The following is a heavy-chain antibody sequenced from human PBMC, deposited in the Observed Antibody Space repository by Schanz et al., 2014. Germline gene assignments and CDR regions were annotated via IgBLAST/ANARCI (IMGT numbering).Heavy chain of an antibody. CDR2: ISAYNGNT. CDR1: GYTFTSYG. Sequence: QVQLVQSGAEVKKPGASVKVSCKASGYTFTSYGINWVRQAPGQGLEWMGWISAYNGNTNYAQKLQGRVTMTTDTSTSAAYMELRCLRSDDTAVYYCARDGYSSGWYDRDIAHCDYRGHGTLVSVSS. D-gene: IGHD6-19*01. CDR3: ARDGYSSGWYDRDIAHCDY. J-gene: IGHJ4*01. V-gene: IGHV1-18*01.